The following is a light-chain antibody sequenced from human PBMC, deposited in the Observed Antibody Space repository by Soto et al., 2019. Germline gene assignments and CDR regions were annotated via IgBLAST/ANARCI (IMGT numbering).Light chain of an antibody. J-gene: IGKJ5*01. CDR2: ATS. CDR3: QQARSFPVT. CDR1: QDVGRW. Sequence: DIQMTQSPSSLSASVRDTVTISFLSSQDVGRWLSWYQQKPGRAPKILIFATSTLQSGVPSRFSGSGSGTDFTLTITSLQSEDFATYYCQQARSFPVTFGQGTRLEI. V-gene: IGKV1D-12*01.